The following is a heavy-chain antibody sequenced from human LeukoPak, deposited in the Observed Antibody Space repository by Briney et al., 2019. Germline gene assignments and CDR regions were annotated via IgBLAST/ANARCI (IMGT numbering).Heavy chain of an antibody. CDR1: GFTFSSYA. CDR2: ISGSGGST. V-gene: IGHV3-23*01. D-gene: IGHD3-22*01. Sequence: GGSLTLSCAASGFTFSSYAMSWLRQAQAKGREGGSAISGSGGSTYYADSVKCRFTISRDKSKNTLYLQMNSLRAKDTAVYYCAKIPPYMIVVAGDYWGQGTLVTVSS. CDR3: AKIPPYMIVVAGDY. J-gene: IGHJ4*02.